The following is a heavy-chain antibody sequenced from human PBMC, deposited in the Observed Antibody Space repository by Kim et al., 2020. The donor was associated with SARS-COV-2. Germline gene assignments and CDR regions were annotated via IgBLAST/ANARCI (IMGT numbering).Heavy chain of an antibody. D-gene: IGHD3-9*01. CDR2: MNPNSGNT. CDR1: GYTFTSYD. CDR3: ARRLRYFDWLSPSYYYYYMDV. J-gene: IGHJ6*03. V-gene: IGHV1-8*01. Sequence: ASVKVSCKASGYTFTSYDINWVRQATGQGLEWMGWMNPNSGNTGYAQKFQGRVTMTRNTSISTAYTELSSLRSEDTAVYYCARRLRYFDWLSPSYYYYYMDVWGKGTTVTVSS.